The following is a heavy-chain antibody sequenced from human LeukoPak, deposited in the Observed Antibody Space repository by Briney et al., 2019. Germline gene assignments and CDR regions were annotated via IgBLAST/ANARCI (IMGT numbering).Heavy chain of an antibody. CDR3: ARSLTTVTTKGAFDI. Sequence: PGGSLRLSCAASGFTFSSYSMNWVRQAPGKGLEWVSSISSSSSYIYYADSVKGRFTISRDNAKNSLYLQMNSLRAEDTAVYYCARSLTTVTTKGAFDIWGQGTMVTVSS. J-gene: IGHJ3*02. CDR2: ISSSSSYI. V-gene: IGHV3-21*01. CDR1: GFTFSSYS. D-gene: IGHD4-17*01.